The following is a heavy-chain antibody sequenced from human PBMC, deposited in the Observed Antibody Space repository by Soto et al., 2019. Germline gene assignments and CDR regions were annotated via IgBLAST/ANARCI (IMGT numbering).Heavy chain of an antibody. CDR1: GFTFSSYG. J-gene: IGHJ6*02. V-gene: IGHV3-33*01. Sequence: QVQLVESGGGVVQPGRSLRLSCAASGFTFSSYGMHWVRQAPGKGLEWVAVIWYDGSNKYYADSVKGRFTISRDNSKNTLYLQMNSLRAEDTAVYYCARYRLDTAMVQGRGMDVWGQGTTVTVSS. CDR2: IWYDGSNK. CDR3: ARYRLDTAMVQGRGMDV. D-gene: IGHD5-18*01.